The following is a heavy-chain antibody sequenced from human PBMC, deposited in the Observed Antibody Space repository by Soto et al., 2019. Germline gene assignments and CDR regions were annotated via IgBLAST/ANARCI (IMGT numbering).Heavy chain of an antibody. CDR3: ARCDFDHYYVDV. D-gene: IGHD2-21*02. V-gene: IGHV4-34*10. CDR2: VYHSGST. Sequence: PSETLSLTCAVYGGSFSGYYWSWIRQPPGKGLEWIGEVYHSGSTNYNPSLKSRVTISADTSNNQFSLNLGSVTAADTAVYYCARCDFDHYYVDVWGTGTTVTVSS. CDR1: GGSFSGYY. J-gene: IGHJ6*03.